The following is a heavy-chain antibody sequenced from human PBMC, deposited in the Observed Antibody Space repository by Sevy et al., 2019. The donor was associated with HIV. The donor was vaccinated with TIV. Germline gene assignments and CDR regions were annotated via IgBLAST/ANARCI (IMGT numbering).Heavy chain of an antibody. CDR3: ARVRFLGYCSSTSCFPAGWFDP. CDR1: GYTFTSYG. Sequence: ASVKVSCKASGYTFTSYGISWVRQAPGQGLEWMGWISAYNGNTNYAQKLQGRVTMTTDTSTSTAYMELRSLRSDETAVYYCARVRFLGYCSSTSCFPAGWFDPWGQGTLVTVSS. V-gene: IGHV1-18*01. CDR2: ISAYNGNT. J-gene: IGHJ5*02. D-gene: IGHD2-2*01.